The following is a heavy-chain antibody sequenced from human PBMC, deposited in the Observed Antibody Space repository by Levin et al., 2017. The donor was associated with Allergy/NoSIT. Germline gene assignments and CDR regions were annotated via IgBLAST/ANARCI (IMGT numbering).Heavy chain of an antibody. CDR3: TATLGY. V-gene: IGHV3-15*01. CDR1: GFTFSSPW. Sequence: GGSLRLSCAASGFTFSSPWLTWVRQAPGKGLEWVGRIKSKTDRGTTDYAAPVKGRFTISSDDSKNTLYLQMNSLKTEDTAVYYCTATLGYWGQGTLVTVSS. CDR2: IKSKTDRGTT. J-gene: IGHJ4*02. D-gene: IGHD7-27*01.